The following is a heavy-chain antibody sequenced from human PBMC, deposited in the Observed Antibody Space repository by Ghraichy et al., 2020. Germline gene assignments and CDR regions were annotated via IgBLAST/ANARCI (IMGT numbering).Heavy chain of an antibody. V-gene: IGHV3-48*03. CDR2: ISSSGSTI. D-gene: IGHD2-2*01. J-gene: IGHJ6*02. Sequence: GGSLRLSCAASGFTFSSYEMNWVRQAPGKGLEWVSYISSSGSTIYYADSVKGRFTISRDNAKNSLYLQMNSLRAEDTAVYYCARSRRYYIVVVPAAMRPDYYYGMDVWGQGTTVTVSS. CDR3: ARSRRYYIVVVPAAMRPDYYYGMDV. CDR1: GFTFSSYE.